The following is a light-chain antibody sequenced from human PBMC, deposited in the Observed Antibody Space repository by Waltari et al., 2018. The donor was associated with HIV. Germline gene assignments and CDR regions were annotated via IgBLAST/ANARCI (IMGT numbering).Light chain of an antibody. CDR1: KLGNRF. CDR3: QAWDTNTFV. CDR2: QDS. J-gene: IGLJ1*01. Sequence: DLSQPASVSVSPGQTATVSCSGDKLGNRFVYWYRQRPGQSPELIIYQDSRRPSGISDRFSGSTSGTKATLTIRGTQSLDEGDYYCQAWDTNTFVFGGGTRVTVL. V-gene: IGLV3-1*01.